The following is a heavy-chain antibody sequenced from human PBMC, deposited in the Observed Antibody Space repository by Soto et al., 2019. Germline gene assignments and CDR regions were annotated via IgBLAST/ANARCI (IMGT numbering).Heavy chain of an antibody. J-gene: IGHJ6*02. CDR3: AKGDITIFGVVTLLRSDHHYRLAV. CDR1: GYTFTSYY. D-gene: IGHD3-3*01. V-gene: IGHV1-46*01. CDR2: INPSGGST. Sequence: GASVKVSCKASGYTFTSYYMHWVRQAPGQGLEWMGIINPSGGSTSYAQKFQGRVTMTRDTSTSTVYMELSSLRSEDTAVYYCAKGDITIFGVVTLLRSDHHYRLAVWGQGTTVPVSS.